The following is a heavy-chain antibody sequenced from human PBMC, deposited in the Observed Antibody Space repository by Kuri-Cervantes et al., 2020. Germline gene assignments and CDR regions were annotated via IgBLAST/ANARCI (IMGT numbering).Heavy chain of an antibody. J-gene: IGHJ4*02. D-gene: IGHD2-21*02. CDR1: GFTFSSYA. CDR3: AKERREHIVVVTALDY. Sequence: GGSLRLSCVASGFTFSSYAMSWARQAPGKGLEWVSVLTGNGDDTLYAESVTGRFTISRDNSKNTLYLQMNSLRAEDTAVYYCAKERREHIVVVTALDYWGQGTLVTVSS. V-gene: IGHV3-23*01. CDR2: LTGNGDDT.